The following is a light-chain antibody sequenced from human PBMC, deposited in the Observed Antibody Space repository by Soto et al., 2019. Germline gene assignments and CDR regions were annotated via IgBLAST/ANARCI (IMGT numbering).Light chain of an antibody. Sequence: QSALTQPASVSGSPGQSITISCTGTSSDVGGYNYVSWYQHHPGKAPKLMIYDVTNRPSGVSSRFSGSKSGNTASLTISGLQAEDEADYYCTSYTSSSTLVVLGGGTKVTVL. J-gene: IGLJ2*01. CDR2: DVT. CDR1: SSDVGGYNY. CDR3: TSYTSSSTLVV. V-gene: IGLV2-14*03.